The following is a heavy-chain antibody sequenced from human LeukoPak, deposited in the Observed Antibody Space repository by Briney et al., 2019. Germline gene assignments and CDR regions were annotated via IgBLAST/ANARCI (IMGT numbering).Heavy chain of an antibody. Sequence: SETLSLTCTVSGGSISSYYWSWIRQPAGKGLEWIGRIYTSGSTNYNPSLKSRVTMSVDTSKNQFSLKLSPVTAADTAVYYCARDQRAGAAFDIWGQGTMVTVSS. CDR1: GGSISSYY. CDR2: IYTSGST. CDR3: ARDQRAGAAFDI. J-gene: IGHJ3*02. D-gene: IGHD3-10*01. V-gene: IGHV4-4*07.